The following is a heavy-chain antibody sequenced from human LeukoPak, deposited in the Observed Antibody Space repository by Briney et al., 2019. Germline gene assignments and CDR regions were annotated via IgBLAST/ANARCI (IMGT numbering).Heavy chain of an antibody. V-gene: IGHV1-18*01. J-gene: IGHJ4*02. Sequence: ASVKVSCKASGYTFTSYGISRVRQAPGQGLEWMGWISAYNGKTNYAQKLQGRVTMTTDTSTSTAYMELRSLRSDDTAVYYCARDGEVNDYGDYVYWGQGTLVTVSS. D-gene: IGHD4-17*01. CDR2: ISAYNGKT. CDR3: ARDGEVNDYGDYVY. CDR1: GYTFTSYG.